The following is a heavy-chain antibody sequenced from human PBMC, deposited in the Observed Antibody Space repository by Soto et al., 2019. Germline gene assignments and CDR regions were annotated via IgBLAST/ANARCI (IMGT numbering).Heavy chain of an antibody. V-gene: IGHV5-10-1*01. D-gene: IGHD6-6*01. Sequence: GESLKISCKGSGYSFTSYWISWVRQMPGKGLEWMGRIDPSDSYTNYSPSFQGHVTISADKSISTAYLQWSSRKASDTAMYYCARLEYSSSTGEWYCYYGMDVWGQGTTVTVSS. CDR3: ARLEYSSSTGEWYCYYGMDV. CDR1: GYSFTSYW. J-gene: IGHJ6*02. CDR2: IDPSDSYT.